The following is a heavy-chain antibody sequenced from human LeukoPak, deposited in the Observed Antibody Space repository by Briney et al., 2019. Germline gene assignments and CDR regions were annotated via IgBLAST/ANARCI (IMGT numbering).Heavy chain of an antibody. CDR3: VRAAYEILTGYYRH. J-gene: IGHJ4*02. V-gene: IGHV1-2*02. Sequence: HRASVKVSCKASGYTFTGYYMHWVRQAPGQGLEWMGWINPNSGGTNYAQKFQGRVTMTTDTSTSTAYMELRSLRSDDTAVYYCVRAAYEILTGYYRHWGQGTLVTVSS. D-gene: IGHD3-9*01. CDR2: INPNSGGT. CDR1: GYTFTGYY.